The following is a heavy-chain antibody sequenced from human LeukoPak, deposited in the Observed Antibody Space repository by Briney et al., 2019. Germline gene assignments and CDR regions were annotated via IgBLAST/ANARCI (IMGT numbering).Heavy chain of an antibody. CDR3: ATVYSYGYYYFDY. Sequence: GASVKVSCEVSGYTLTELSMHWVRQAPGKGLEWMGGFDPEDGETIYAQKFQGRVTMTEDTSTDTAYMELSSLRSEDTAVYYCATVYSYGYYYFDYWGQGTLVTVSS. CDR1: GYTLTELS. CDR2: FDPEDGET. V-gene: IGHV1-24*01. D-gene: IGHD5-18*01. J-gene: IGHJ4*02.